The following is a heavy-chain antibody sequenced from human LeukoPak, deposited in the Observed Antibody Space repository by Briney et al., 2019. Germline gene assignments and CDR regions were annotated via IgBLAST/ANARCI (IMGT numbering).Heavy chain of an antibody. V-gene: IGHV3-30-3*01. D-gene: IGHD5-24*01. CDR2: MAHDGSNI. Sequence: GGSLRLSCAASGFTFSNAWMTWVRQGPGKGLEWVAVMAHDGSNIYYAGSVQGRFTISRDNAKNSLYLQMNSLRAEDTAVYYCARDHGDGHNWNAFDIWGQGTMVTVSS. CDR1: GFTFSNAW. J-gene: IGHJ3*02. CDR3: ARDHGDGHNWNAFDI.